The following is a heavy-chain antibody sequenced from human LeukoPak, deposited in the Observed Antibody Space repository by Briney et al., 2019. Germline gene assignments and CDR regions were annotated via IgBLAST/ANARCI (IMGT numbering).Heavy chain of an antibody. J-gene: IGHJ4*02. CDR2: INPSGGST. D-gene: IGHD3-10*01. CDR3: ARPLGGSGSYFLVY. CDR1: GYTFTSYY. Sequence: ASVKVSCKASGYTFTSYYIHWVRQAPGQGLEGRGTINPSGGSTSYAQKFQGRVTMTRDMSTSTVYMELSSLRSEDTAVYYCARPLGGSGSYFLVYWGQGTLVTVSS. V-gene: IGHV1-46*01.